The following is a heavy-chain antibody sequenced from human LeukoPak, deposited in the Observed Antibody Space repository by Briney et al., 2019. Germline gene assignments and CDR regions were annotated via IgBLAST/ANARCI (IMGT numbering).Heavy chain of an antibody. CDR2: VYPENDET. V-gene: IGHV1-24*01. CDR3: ARGVRQWPNYYYYYMDV. Sequence: GASVKVTCKVSGYTLIKFSMHWVRQAPGTGLEWMGGVYPENDETFYAQKFLGRVTMTEDPSTDTAYMELSRLRSDDTAVYYCARGVRQWPNYYYYYMDVWGKGTTVTISS. D-gene: IGHD6-19*01. J-gene: IGHJ6*03. CDR1: GYTLIKFS.